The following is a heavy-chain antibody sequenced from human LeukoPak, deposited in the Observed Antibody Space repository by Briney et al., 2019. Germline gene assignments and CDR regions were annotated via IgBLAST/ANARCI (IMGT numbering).Heavy chain of an antibody. Sequence: PSETLSLTCTVSGGSISSYYWSWIRQPPGKGLEWIGYFYYSGSTNYNPSLKSRVTISVDTSKNQFSLKLSSVTAADTAVYYCARKQWVPYYFDYWGQGTLVTVSS. D-gene: IGHD2-8*01. J-gene: IGHJ4*02. CDR1: GGSISSYY. CDR3: ARKQWVPYYFDY. CDR2: FYYSGST. V-gene: IGHV4-59*01.